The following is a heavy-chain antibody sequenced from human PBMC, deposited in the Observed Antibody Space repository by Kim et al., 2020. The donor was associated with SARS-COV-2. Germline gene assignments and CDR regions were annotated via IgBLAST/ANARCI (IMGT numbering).Heavy chain of an antibody. CDR1: GFTFSNDW. D-gene: IGHD2-15*01. Sequence: GGSLRLSCAASGFTFSNDWMRWVRQAPGKGLEWVGRIKTESDAGTTDDSAPGRGSVTITNDNSKIMVFLQMNSLKTEEIAVYYSTTDVTSVAATYWGQGTLVTVSS. V-gene: IGHV3-15*01. CDR3: TTDVTSVAATY. CDR2: IKTESDAGTT. J-gene: IGHJ4*02.